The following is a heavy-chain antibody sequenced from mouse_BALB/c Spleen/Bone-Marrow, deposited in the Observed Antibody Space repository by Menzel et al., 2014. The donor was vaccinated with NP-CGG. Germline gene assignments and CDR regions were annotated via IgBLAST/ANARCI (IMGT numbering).Heavy chain of an antibody. CDR1: GYSITSDYA. V-gene: IGHV3-2*02. Sequence: EVKLMESGPGLVKPSQSLSLTCTVTGYSITSDYAWNWIRQFPGNKLEWMGYISYSGITSHNPSLKSRISITRDTSKNQFFLQLNSVTTEDTATYYCARRYYAMDYWGQGTSVTVSS. CDR2: ISYSGIT. J-gene: IGHJ4*01. CDR3: ARRYYAMDY.